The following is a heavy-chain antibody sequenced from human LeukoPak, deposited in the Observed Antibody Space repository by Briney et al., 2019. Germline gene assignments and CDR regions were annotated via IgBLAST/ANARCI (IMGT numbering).Heavy chain of an antibody. CDR3: ARDDSSGYYHDY. D-gene: IGHD3-22*01. Sequence: PGGSLRLSCAVSGFTVSSNYMSWVRQAPGKGLEWVSVIYSGGSTYYADSVKGRFTISRDNSKNTLYLQMNSLRAEDTAVYYCARDDSSGYYHDYWGQGTLVTVSS. CDR1: GFTVSSNY. CDR2: IYSGGST. V-gene: IGHV3-53*01. J-gene: IGHJ4*02.